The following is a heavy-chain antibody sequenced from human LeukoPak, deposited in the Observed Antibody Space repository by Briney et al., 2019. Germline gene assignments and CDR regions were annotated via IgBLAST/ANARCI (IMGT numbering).Heavy chain of an antibody. CDR1: GFTVSSNY. V-gene: IGHV3-23*01. CDR2: ISGSGGST. J-gene: IGHJ4*02. Sequence: GGSLRLSCAASGFTVSSNYMSWVRQAPGKGLEWVSAISGSGGSTYYADSVKGRFTISKDNAKNTVYLQMNSLRAEDTAVYYCVSFYETYWGRGTLVTASS. D-gene: IGHD2/OR15-2a*01. CDR3: VSFYETY.